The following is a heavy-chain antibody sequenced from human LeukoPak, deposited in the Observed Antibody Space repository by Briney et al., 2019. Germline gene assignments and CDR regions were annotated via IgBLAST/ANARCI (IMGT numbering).Heavy chain of an antibody. CDR2: IYYSGST. D-gene: IGHD3-10*01. CDR3: ARESAVHFYGSGSYYLFDY. J-gene: IGHJ4*02. CDR1: GGSISSGSYY. Sequence: SETLSLTCTVSGGSISSGSYYWSWIRQPPGTGLEWIGYIYYSGSTNYNPSLKSRVTISVDTSKNQFSLKLSSVTAADTAMYYCARESAVHFYGSGSYYLFDYWGQGTLVTVSS. V-gene: IGHV4-61*01.